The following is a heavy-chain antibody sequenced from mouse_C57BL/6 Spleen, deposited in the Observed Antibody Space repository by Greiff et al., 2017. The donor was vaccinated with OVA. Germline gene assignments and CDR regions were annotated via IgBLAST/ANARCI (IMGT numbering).Heavy chain of an antibody. Sequence: DVQLVESGGGLVKPGGSLKLSCAASGFTFSSYAMSWVRQTPEKRLEWVATISDGGSYTYYPDNVKGRFTISRDNAKNNLYLQMSHLKSEDTAMYYCARLGYYYGSSYGGGAMDYWGQGTSVTVSS. CDR2: ISDGGSYT. CDR3: ARLGYYYGSSYGGGAMDY. D-gene: IGHD1-1*01. CDR1: GFTFSSYA. V-gene: IGHV5-4*01. J-gene: IGHJ4*01.